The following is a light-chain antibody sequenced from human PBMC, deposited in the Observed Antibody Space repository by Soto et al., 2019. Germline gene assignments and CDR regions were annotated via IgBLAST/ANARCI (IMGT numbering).Light chain of an antibody. J-gene: IGKJ3*01. Sequence: DVVMTQSPLSLPVTLGQPASISCRSSQSLVYGRGNIYLNWFQQRPGRSPRRLIYYVSIRDSGGPDRFSGGGSGTNFTLKISRVEAEDVGVYYCMQGTHWPFTLGPGTKVDIK. CDR3: MQGTHWPFT. CDR2: YVS. CDR1: QSLVYGRGNIY. V-gene: IGKV2-30*01.